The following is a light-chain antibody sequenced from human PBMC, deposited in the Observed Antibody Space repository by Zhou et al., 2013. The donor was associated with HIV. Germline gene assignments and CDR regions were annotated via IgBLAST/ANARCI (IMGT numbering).Light chain of an antibody. CDR2: GAS. CDR1: QSITSNH. CDR3: QQFVTSPWT. Sequence: EIVLTQSPGTLSLSPGERATLSCRASQSITSNHLAWYQQKPGQAPRLLIYGASSRATGIPDRFSGSGSGTDFTLAISRLEAEDFAVYYCQQFVTSPWTFGQGTKVEIK. J-gene: IGKJ1*01. V-gene: IGKV3-20*01.